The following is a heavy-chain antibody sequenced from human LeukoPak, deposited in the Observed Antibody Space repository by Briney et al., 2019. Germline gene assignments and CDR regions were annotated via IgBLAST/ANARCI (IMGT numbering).Heavy chain of an antibody. CDR3: AKATRMYSSSWYYFDY. V-gene: IGHV3-9*03. J-gene: IGHJ4*02. CDR2: ISWNSGSI. CDR1: GFTFDDYA. D-gene: IGHD6-13*01. Sequence: GGSLRLSCAASGFTFDDYAMHWVRQAPGKGLEWVSGISWNSGSIGYADSVKGRFTISRDNAKNSLYLQMNSLRAEDMALYYCAKATRMYSSSWYYFDYWGQGTLVTVSS.